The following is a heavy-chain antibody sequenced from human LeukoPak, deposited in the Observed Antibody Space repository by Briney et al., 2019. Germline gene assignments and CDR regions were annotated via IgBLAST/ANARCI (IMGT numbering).Heavy chain of an antibody. V-gene: IGHV2-5*02. CDR3: ANRQMVTLYYAGWFDP. CDR2: IYLDAAK. D-gene: IGHD4-23*01. CDR1: GFSLGTSGVG. J-gene: IGHJ5*02. Sequence: SGPTLVKPTQTLTLTCTFAGFSLGTSGVGVGWIRHPRIKGLEGLAPIYLDAAKHYSPSLKSRLTITKDTSKDQVVLTMTNMDPEDTATYYCANRQMVTLYYAGWFDPWGQGTLVTVAS.